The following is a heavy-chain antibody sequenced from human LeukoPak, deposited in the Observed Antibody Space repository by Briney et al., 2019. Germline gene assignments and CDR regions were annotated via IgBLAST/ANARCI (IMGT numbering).Heavy chain of an antibody. CDR2: ISNSGST. CDR1: GGYVNRGTFF. Sequence: SETLSLTCAVSGGYVNRGTFFRTWIRKPPGEGLERIGYISNSGSTNYHLSLKSRVTISSDTSKTQFTLKLTSVTAADTAVYYCARSPSGYRFDSWGQGTLVTVSS. D-gene: IGHD3-22*01. CDR3: ARSPSGYRFDS. J-gene: IGHJ4*02. V-gene: IGHV4-61*01.